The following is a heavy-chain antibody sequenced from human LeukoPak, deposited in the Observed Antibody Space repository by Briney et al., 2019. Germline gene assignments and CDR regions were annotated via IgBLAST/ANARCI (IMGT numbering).Heavy chain of an antibody. CDR2: ISGSGGST. V-gene: IGHV3-23*01. CDR1: GFTFSSYA. D-gene: IGHD1-26*01. CDR3: AKAGEPAIHNWFDP. Sequence: PGGSLRLFCTASGFTFSSYAMICVRHATGKGLEWVSAISGSGGSTYDADSVKGRLTISRDNSKNTLYLQMNSLRAEDTAVYYCAKAGEPAIHNWFDPWGQGTLVTVSS. J-gene: IGHJ5*02.